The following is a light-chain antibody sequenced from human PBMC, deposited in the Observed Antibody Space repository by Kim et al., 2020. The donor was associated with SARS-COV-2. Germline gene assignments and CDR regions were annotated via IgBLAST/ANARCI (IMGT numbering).Light chain of an antibody. CDR1: SSDIGGYNY. V-gene: IGLV2-14*03. J-gene: IGLJ1*01. Sequence: GQSITISCTGTSSDIGGYNYVSWYQQHPGKAPKLMIYDVNNRPSGVSNRFSGSKSGNTASLTISGLQAEDEADYYCSSYTSSSTNVFATGTKVTVL. CDR2: DVN. CDR3: SSYTSSSTNV.